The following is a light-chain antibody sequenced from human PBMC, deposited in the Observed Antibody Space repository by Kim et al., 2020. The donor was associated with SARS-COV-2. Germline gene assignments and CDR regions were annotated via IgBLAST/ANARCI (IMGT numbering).Light chain of an antibody. CDR3: QQYDDWPPVT. J-gene: IGKJ2*01. Sequence: VSPGGRATLSCRASQSVGSNLAWYQQKPGQAPRLLIFGASTRATDIPARFSGSGSGTEFTLTISSLQSEDLAVYFCQQYDDWPPVTFGQGTKLEI. CDR2: GAS. CDR1: QSVGSN. V-gene: IGKV3-15*01.